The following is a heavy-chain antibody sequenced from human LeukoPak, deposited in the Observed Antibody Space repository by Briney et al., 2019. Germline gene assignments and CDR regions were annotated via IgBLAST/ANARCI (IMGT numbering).Heavy chain of an antibody. CDR3: ARRPRNSGSYDGPSGLDY. J-gene: IGHJ4*02. D-gene: IGHD1-26*01. CDR1: GESFSGYH. Sequence: SETLSLTCAVYGESFSGYHWSWIRQPPGKGLEWIGEINDSGSTNFNPSLKSRVTISADTSKNQFSLKLSSVTAADTAVYYCARRPRNSGSYDGPSGLDYWGQGTLVTVSS. CDR2: INDSGST. V-gene: IGHV4-34*01.